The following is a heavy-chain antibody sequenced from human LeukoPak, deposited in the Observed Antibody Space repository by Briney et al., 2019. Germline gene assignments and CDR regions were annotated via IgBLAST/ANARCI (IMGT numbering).Heavy chain of an antibody. CDR2: IKQDGSEK. CDR1: GFTFSSYW. Sequence: GGSLRLSCAASGFTFSSYWMSWVRQAPGKGLEWVANIKQDGSEKYYVDSVKGRFTISRDNAKNSLYLQMNSLRAEDTAVYYCAYYYGSGSYFSTHLATAFDIWGQGTMVTVSS. J-gene: IGHJ3*02. CDR3: AYYYGSGSYFSTHLATAFDI. D-gene: IGHD3-10*01. V-gene: IGHV3-7*01.